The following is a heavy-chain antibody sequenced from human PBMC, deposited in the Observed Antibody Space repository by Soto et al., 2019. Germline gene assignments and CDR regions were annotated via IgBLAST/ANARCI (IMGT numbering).Heavy chain of an antibody. CDR2: FRGDGTGA. V-gene: IGHV3-23*01. CDR1: GFTFSSYA. CDR3: TKLPQYDILTGYLNYFDY. D-gene: IGHD3-9*01. J-gene: IGHJ4*02. Sequence: SGGSLRLSCAASGFTFSSYAMSWVRQAPGKGLEWVSAFRGDGTGAHYADSVKGRFTVSRDNSKNSLYLHTSSLRAEDTAVYYCTKLPQYDILTGYLNYFDYWGQGTLVTVSS.